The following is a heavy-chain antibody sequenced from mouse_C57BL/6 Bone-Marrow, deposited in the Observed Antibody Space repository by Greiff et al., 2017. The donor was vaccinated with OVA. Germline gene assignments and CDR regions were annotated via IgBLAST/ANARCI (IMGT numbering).Heavy chain of an antibody. CDR2: IWSDGST. V-gene: IGHV2-6*03. D-gene: IGHD1-1*01. CDR3: AAGGYYGSSYLFAY. J-gene: IGHJ3*01. CDR1: GFSLTSYG. Sequence: VMLVESGPGLVAPSQSLSITCTVSGFSLTSYGVHWVRQPPGKGLEWLVVIWSDGSTTYNSALKSRLSISKDNSKSQVFLKMNSLQTDDTAMYYCAAGGYYGSSYLFAYWGQGTLVTVSA.